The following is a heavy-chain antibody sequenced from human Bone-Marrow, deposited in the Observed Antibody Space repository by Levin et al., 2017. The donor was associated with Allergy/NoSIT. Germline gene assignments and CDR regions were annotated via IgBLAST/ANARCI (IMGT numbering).Heavy chain of an antibody. CDR3: AKRRWDSGIGGPFDR. D-gene: IGHD3-10*01. J-gene: IGHJ4*02. V-gene: IGHV3-48*03. CDR1: GFTFSNYE. Sequence: GESLKISCVASGFTFSNYEMNWVRQAPGKGLEWISYISSNGNTIYYAESMKGRFTISRDNSKDTVYLQMNSLRADDTAIYYCAKRRWDSGIGGPFDRWGQGTLVTVS. CDR2: ISSNGNTI.